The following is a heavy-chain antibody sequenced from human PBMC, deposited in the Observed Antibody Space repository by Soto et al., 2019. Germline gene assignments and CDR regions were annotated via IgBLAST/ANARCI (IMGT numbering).Heavy chain of an antibody. J-gene: IGHJ6*02. CDR2: INAGNGNT. CDR3: ARVKGYSYGYDYYWCMDV. D-gene: IGHD5-18*01. Sequence: HATKKRLEWMGWINAGNGNTKYSQKFQGRVTITRDTSASTAYMELSSLRSEDTAVYYCARVKGYSYGYDYYWCMDVWGQGPTVTVSS. V-gene: IGHV1-3*01.